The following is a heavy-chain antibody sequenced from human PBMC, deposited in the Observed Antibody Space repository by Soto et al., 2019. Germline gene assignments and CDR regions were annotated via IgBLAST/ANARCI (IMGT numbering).Heavy chain of an antibody. CDR3: AITRSDYGDYVQYFQH. D-gene: IGHD4-17*01. V-gene: IGHV4-39*01. Sequence: PSETLSLTCTVSGGSISSSSYYWGWIRQPPGKGLEWIGSIYYSGSTYYNPSLKSRVTISVDTSKNQFSLKLSSVTAADTAVYYCAITRSDYGDYVQYFQHWGQGTLVTVSS. CDR1: GGSISSSSYY. CDR2: IYYSGST. J-gene: IGHJ1*01.